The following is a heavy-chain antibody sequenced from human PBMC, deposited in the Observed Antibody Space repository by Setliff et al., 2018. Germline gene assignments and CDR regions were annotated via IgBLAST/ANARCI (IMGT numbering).Heavy chain of an antibody. CDR2: ISGSGGST. CDR1: GFTFSSYT. Sequence: GSLRLSCAASGFTFSSYTMNWARQAPGKGLEWVSAISGSGGSTYYADSVKGRFTISRDNSKNTLYLQMNSLRDEDTAVYYGAKNGFGVVALGVNNWFDPWGQGTLVTVSS. J-gene: IGHJ5*02. CDR3: AKNGFGVVALGVNNWFDP. V-gene: IGHV3-23*01. D-gene: IGHD3-10*01.